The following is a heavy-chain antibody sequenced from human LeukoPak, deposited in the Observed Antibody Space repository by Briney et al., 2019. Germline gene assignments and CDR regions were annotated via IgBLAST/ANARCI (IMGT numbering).Heavy chain of an antibody. J-gene: IGHJ4*02. V-gene: IGHV1-69*05. CDR2: IIPIFGTA. D-gene: IGHD5-24*01. Sequence: ASVKVSCKASGGTFSSYAISWVRRAPGQGLEWMGRIIPIFGTANYAQKFQGRVTITTDESTSTAYMELSSLRSEDTAVYYCAVPRDGYNNDYWGQGTLVTVSS. CDR1: GGTFSSYA. CDR3: AVPRDGYNNDY.